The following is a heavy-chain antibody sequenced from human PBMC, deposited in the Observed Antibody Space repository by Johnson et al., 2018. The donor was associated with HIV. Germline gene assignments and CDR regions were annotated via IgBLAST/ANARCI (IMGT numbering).Heavy chain of an antibody. CDR1: GFTFSSYG. Sequence: VQLVESGGGVVQPGGSLRLSCAASGFTFSSYGMHWVRQAPGKGLEWVAFIRYDGSNKYYADSVKGRFTISRDNSKNTLYLQMNSLRAEDTAVYYCAKDLATANLYDAFDIWGQGTMVTVSS. J-gene: IGHJ3*02. CDR2: IRYDGSNK. D-gene: IGHD5-12*01. V-gene: IGHV3-30*02. CDR3: AKDLATANLYDAFDI.